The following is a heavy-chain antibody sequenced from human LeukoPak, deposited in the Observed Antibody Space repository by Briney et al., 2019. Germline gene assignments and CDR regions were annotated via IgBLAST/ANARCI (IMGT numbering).Heavy chain of an antibody. J-gene: IGHJ6*02. CDR3: ARSRVSSGYYYYYYGMDV. V-gene: IGHV4-34*01. D-gene: IGHD3-22*01. Sequence: SETLSLTCAVYGGSFSGYYWSWIRQPPGEGLEWIGEINHSGSTNYNPSLKSRVTISVDTSKNQFSLKLSSVTAADTAVYYCARSRVSSGYYYYYYGMDVWGQGTTVTVSS. CDR2: INHSGST. CDR1: GGSFSGYY.